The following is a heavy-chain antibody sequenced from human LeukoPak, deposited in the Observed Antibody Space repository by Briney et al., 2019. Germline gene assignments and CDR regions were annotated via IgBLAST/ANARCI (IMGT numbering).Heavy chain of an antibody. J-gene: IGHJ4*02. Sequence: SETLSLTCTVSGGSLSSDYWSWIRQPAGEGLECIGRIYNSGSTTYNPSLKSRVTMSVDTSKNQFSLKLSSVTAADTAVYYCARKRPWGLSRYFDYWGQGTLVTVSS. D-gene: IGHD7-27*01. V-gene: IGHV4-4*07. CDR1: GGSLSSDY. CDR2: IYNSGST. CDR3: ARKRPWGLSRYFDY.